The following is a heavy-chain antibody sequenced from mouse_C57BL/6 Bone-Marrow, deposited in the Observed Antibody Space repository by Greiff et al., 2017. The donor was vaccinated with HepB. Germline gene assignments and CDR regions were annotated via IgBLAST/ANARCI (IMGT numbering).Heavy chain of an antibody. CDR3: ARKDRYGTAWFAY. Sequence: VQGVESGPGLVQPSQSLSITCTVSGFSLTSYGVHWVRQSPGKGLEWLGVIWSGGSTDYNAAFISRLSISKDNSKSQVFFKMNSLQADDTAIYYCARKDRYGTAWFAYWGQGTLVTVSA. V-gene: IGHV2-2*01. D-gene: IGHD1-1*01. CDR2: IWSGGST. CDR1: GFSLTSYG. J-gene: IGHJ3*01.